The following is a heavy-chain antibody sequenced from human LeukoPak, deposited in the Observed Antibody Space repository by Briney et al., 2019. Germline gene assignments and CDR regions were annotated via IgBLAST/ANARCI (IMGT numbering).Heavy chain of an antibody. J-gene: IGHJ6*02. Sequence: GGSLRLSCAASGFTFSSYAMSWVRQAPGKGLEWVSAISGSGGSTYYADSVKGRFTISRDNSKNTLYLQMNSLRAEDTAVYYCARDRWAILTGSENYYFYGMDVWGQGTTVTVPS. CDR1: GFTFSSYA. V-gene: IGHV3-23*01. CDR3: ARDRWAILTGSENYYFYGMDV. D-gene: IGHD3-9*01. CDR2: ISGSGGST.